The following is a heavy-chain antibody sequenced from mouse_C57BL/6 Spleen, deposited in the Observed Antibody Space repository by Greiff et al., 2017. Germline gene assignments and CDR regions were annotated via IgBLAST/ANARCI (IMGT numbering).Heavy chain of an antibody. CDR1: GYTFTSYW. Sequence: QVQLQQPGAELVKPGASVKLSCKASGYTFTSYWMHWVKQRPGRGLVWIGRIDPNSGGTKYNEKFKSKATLTVDKPSSTAYMQLSSLTSEDSAVYYCARSPFTTVVATRAYWGQGTLVTVSA. V-gene: IGHV1-72*01. CDR3: ARSPFTTVVATRAY. J-gene: IGHJ3*01. D-gene: IGHD1-1*01. CDR2: IDPNSGGT.